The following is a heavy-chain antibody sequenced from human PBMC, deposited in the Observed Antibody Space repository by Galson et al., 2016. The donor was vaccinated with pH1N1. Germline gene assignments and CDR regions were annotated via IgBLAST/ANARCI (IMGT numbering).Heavy chain of an antibody. J-gene: IGHJ4*02. V-gene: IGHV6-1*01. Sequence: CAISGDSVSAKSVTWNWIRQSPSKGLEWLGRAYFRSQWHNDYAESLRGRLTVNADTSKNEFSLQLNSVTPEDTAVYYCARAKYDNLWGSYHLDYWGQGTLVTVSS. CDR3: ARAKYDNLWGSYHLDY. CDR1: GDSVSAKSVT. D-gene: IGHD3-16*02. CDR2: AYFRSQWHN.